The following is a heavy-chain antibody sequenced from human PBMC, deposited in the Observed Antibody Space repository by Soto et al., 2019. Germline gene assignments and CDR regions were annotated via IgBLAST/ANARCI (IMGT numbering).Heavy chain of an antibody. Sequence: SETQSHTYTVSGGSIIGHYWIWIRQSPGKGLEWIGYIFYTGSTNYNPSLKSRVTLSVDTSKNQFSLRLSSVTAADTAVYYCARVGSSGWSPDYWGQGTQVTVSS. D-gene: IGHD6-19*01. V-gene: IGHV4-59*11. CDR1: GGSIIGHY. J-gene: IGHJ4*02. CDR2: IFYTGST. CDR3: ARVGSSGWSPDY.